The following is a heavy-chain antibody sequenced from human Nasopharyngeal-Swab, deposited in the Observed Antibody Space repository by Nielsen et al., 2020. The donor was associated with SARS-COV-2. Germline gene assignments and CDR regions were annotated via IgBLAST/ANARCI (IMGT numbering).Heavy chain of an antibody. CDR3: ARQGYSSSWYEDY. V-gene: IGHV5-10-1*01. CDR1: GYSFTSYW. CDR2: IDPSDSYT. D-gene: IGHD6-13*01. J-gene: IGHJ4*02. Sequence: GASLKISCKGSGYSFTSYWISWVRQMPGKGLEWMGRIDPSDSYTNYSPSFQGHVTISADKSISTAYLQWSSLKASDTAMYYCARQGYSSSWYEDYWGQGTLVTVSS.